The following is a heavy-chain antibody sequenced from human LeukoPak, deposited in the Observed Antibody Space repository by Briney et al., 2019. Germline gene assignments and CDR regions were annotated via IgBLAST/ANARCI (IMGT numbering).Heavy chain of an antibody. Sequence: SETLSLTCTVSGASISTSTYFWGWIRQPPGKGLEWIGSVYYRGTTYNNPSLQTRVTLSVDTSKNHFSLRLSSVNAADTAVYYCARHNNSSPVAPFDYWGQGSLVTVSS. CDR1: GASISTSTYF. J-gene: IGHJ4*02. D-gene: IGHD1-14*01. V-gene: IGHV4-39*02. CDR2: VYYRGTT. CDR3: ARHNNSSPVAPFDY.